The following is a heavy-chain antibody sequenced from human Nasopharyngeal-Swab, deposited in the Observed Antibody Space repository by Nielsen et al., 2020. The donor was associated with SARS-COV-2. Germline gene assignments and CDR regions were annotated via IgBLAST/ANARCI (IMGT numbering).Heavy chain of an antibody. D-gene: IGHD2-15*01. J-gene: IGHJ5*02. V-gene: IGHV3-23*01. Sequence: GGSLRLSCAASGFTFSSHSMNWVRQAPGKGLEWVSGMSGRGDNTYYAESVKGRFTISRDTSKNTLYLQMNGLRAEDTAVYYCAKDSGAGFCDDGSCFPTNHWGQGTLVTVSS. CDR3: AKDSGAGFCDDGSCFPTNH. CDR1: GFTFSSHS. CDR2: MSGRGDNT.